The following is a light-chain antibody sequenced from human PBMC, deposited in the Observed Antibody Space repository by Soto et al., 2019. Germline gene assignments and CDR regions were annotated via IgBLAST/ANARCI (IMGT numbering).Light chain of an antibody. Sequence: QSALTQPASVSGSPGQSITISCTGTSSDVGGYNYVSWYQQHPGKAPKLMIYDVSDRPSGVSNRFSGSKSGNTASLTISGLQAEDDADYYCGSYTSGDTLILGGGTKLTVL. CDR2: DVS. CDR3: GSYTSGDTLI. J-gene: IGLJ2*01. CDR1: SSDVGGYNY. V-gene: IGLV2-14*01.